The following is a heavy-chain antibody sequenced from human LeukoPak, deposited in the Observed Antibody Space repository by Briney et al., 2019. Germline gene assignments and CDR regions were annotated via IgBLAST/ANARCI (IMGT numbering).Heavy chain of an antibody. CDR1: GFTFSSYS. CDR2: ISSSSSTI. V-gene: IGHV3-48*01. Sequence: GGSLRLSCAASGFTFSSYSMNWVRQAPGKGLEWVSYISSSSSTIYYADSVKGRFTISRDNSKNTLYLQMNSLRAEDTAVYYCAREEITMTHYFDYWGQGTLVTVSS. CDR3: AREEITMTHYFDY. J-gene: IGHJ4*02. D-gene: IGHD3-22*01.